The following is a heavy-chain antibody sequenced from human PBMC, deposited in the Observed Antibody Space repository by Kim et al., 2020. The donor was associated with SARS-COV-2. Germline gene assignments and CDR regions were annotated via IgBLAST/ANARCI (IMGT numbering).Heavy chain of an antibody. J-gene: IGHJ4*02. D-gene: IGHD6-19*01. CDR1: GGSISSSSYY. CDR3: AREMAVAAKDDY. V-gene: IGHV4-39*02. Sequence: SETLSLTCTVSGGSISSSSYYWGWIRQPPGKGLEWIGSIYYSGSTYYNPSLKSRVTISVDTSKNQFSLKLSSVTAADTAVYYCAREMAVAAKDDYWGQGTLVTVSS. CDR2: IYYSGST.